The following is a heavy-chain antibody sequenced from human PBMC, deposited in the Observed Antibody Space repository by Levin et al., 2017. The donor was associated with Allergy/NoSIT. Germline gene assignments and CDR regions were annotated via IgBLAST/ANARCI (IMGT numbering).Heavy chain of an antibody. D-gene: IGHD3-10*01. CDR1: GFTFGDYA. CDR3: TREGGYYGSGSYPSYYYYYYYMDG. V-gene: IGHV3-49*03. J-gene: IGHJ6*03. CDR2: IRSKAYGGTT. Sequence: GESLKISCTASGFTFGDYAMSWFRQAPGKGLEWVGFIRSKAYGGTTEYAASVKGRFTISRDDSKSIAYLQMNSLKTEDTAVYYCTREGGYYGSGSYPSYYYYYYYMDGWGKGTTVTVSS.